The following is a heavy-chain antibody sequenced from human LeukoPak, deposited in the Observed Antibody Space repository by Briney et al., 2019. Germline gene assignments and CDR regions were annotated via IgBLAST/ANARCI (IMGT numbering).Heavy chain of an antibody. J-gene: IGHJ4*02. V-gene: IGHV3-66*02. D-gene: IGHD3-22*01. Sequence: GGSLRLSCLTSGCTVSSNYMSWVRQAPGKGLEWVSVIYSGGSTYYADSVKGRFTISRDNSKNTLYLQMNSLRAEDTAVYYCAREVTPWYYDSSGYYLDYWGQGTLVTVSS. CDR1: GCTVSSNY. CDR2: IYSGGST. CDR3: AREVTPWYYDSSGYYLDY.